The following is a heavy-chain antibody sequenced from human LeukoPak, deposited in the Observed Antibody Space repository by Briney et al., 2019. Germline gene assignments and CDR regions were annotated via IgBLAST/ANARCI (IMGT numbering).Heavy chain of an antibody. Sequence: GGSLRLSCAASGLTFSSHWMHWVRQAPGKGLEWVAVISYDGSNKYYADSVKGRFTISRDNSKNTLYLQMNSLRAEDTAVYYCAKDLFGGYSYLGAFDIWGQGTMVTVSS. J-gene: IGHJ3*02. CDR1: GLTFSSHW. D-gene: IGHD5-18*01. V-gene: IGHV3-30*18. CDR2: ISYDGSNK. CDR3: AKDLFGGYSYLGAFDI.